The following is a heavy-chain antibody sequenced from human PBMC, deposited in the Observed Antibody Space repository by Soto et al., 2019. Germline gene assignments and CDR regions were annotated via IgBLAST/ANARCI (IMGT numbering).Heavy chain of an antibody. CDR2: INPDNGNT. CDR1: GYTLTSYT. Sequence: QVQLVQSGAEVKKPGASVKISCKASGYTLTSYTMNWVRQAPGQRLEWMGWINPDNGNTKSSQKFQDRVIITRDTSASTAYRVLSSLRSEDTAVYYCARGIATGQLDPWGQGTLVTVSS. D-gene: IGHD2-15*01. V-gene: IGHV1-3*01. CDR3: ARGIATGQLDP. J-gene: IGHJ5*02.